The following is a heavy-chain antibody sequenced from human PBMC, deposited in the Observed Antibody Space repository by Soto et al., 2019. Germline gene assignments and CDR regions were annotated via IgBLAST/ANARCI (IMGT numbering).Heavy chain of an antibody. V-gene: IGHV1-24*01. D-gene: IGHD2-15*01. CDR1: GFTLTELS. CDR3: ATFAVVTHLNWFDP. CDR2: FDPEDGET. J-gene: IGHJ5*02. Sequence: GASVKVSCKVSGFTLTELSMYWVRQSPGKGLEWMGGFDPEDGETIYAQKFQGRVTMTEDTSTDTAYMELSSLRSEDTAVYYCATFAVVTHLNWFDPWGQGTLVTVSS.